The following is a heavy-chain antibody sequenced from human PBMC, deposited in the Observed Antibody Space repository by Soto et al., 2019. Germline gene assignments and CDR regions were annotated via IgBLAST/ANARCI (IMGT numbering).Heavy chain of an antibody. CDR2: ISYDGRNT. J-gene: IGHJ4*02. CDR3: AKETTRFAVPPALDY. CDR1: GYTFNNYA. V-gene: IGHV3-30*18. D-gene: IGHD1-1*01. Sequence: GGSLRLSCEASGYTFNNYAMHWVRLAAGKGLEWVAGISYDGRNTFYADSVKGRFTISRDNSKNTLSLQMDSLRAEDTAVYYCAKETTRFAVPPALDYWGQGTLVTVSS.